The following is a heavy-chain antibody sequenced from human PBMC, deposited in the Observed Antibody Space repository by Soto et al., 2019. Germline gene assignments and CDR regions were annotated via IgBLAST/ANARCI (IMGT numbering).Heavy chain of an antibody. V-gene: IGHV3-30*03. Sequence: GGSLRLSCAASGFTFSSYGMHWVRQAPGKGLEWVAVISYDGSNKYYADSVKGRFTISRDNSKNTLYLQMNSLRAEDTALKDTAVYYCAKGLGMAVAADFDYWGQGTLVTVSS. CDR1: GFTFSSYG. J-gene: IGHJ4*02. CDR3: AVYYCAKGLGMAVAADFDY. D-gene: IGHD6-19*01. CDR2: ISYDGSNK.